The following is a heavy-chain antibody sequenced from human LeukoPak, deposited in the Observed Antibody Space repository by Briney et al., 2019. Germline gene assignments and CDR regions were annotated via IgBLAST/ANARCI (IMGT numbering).Heavy chain of an antibody. CDR1: GYTLTELS. CDR2: FDPEDGET. CDR3: ATGPVHQPATSFDY. D-gene: IGHD3-10*01. V-gene: IGHV1-24*01. Sequence: ASVKVSCKVSGYTLTELSMHWVRQAPGKGLEWMGGFDPEDGETIYAQKFQGRVTMTEDTSTDTAYMELSSLRSEDTAVYYCATGPVHQPATSFDYWGQGTLVTVSS. J-gene: IGHJ4*02.